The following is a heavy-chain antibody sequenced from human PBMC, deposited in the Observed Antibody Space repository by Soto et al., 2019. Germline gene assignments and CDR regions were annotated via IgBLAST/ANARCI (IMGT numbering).Heavy chain of an antibody. CDR1: GFTFSGHW. J-gene: IGHJ3*02. Sequence: GGSLRLSCAASGFTFSGHWMHWVRQVPGKGLEWVSRINTDGGSSAYADSVKGRFTISRDNAKNTLYLQMKGLRAEDTAVYYCAREAGYCSRTSCYRRAFDTWGQGTTVTVSS. CDR2: INTDGGSS. CDR3: AREAGYCSRTSCYRRAFDT. D-gene: IGHD2-2*01. V-gene: IGHV3-74*03.